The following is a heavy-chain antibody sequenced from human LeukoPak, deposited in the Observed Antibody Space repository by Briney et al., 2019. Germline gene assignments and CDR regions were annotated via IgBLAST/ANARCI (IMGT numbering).Heavy chain of an antibody. V-gene: IGHV4-39*07. Sequence: PSETLSLTCTVSGDSISSSSYYWSWIRQPPGKGLEWIGEINHSGSTNYNPSLKSRVTISVDTSKNQFSLKLSSVTAADTAVYYCARDRGHVGATRVDYWGQGTLVTVSS. CDR3: ARDRGHVGATRVDY. CDR2: INHSGST. J-gene: IGHJ4*02. CDR1: GDSISSSSYY. D-gene: IGHD1-26*01.